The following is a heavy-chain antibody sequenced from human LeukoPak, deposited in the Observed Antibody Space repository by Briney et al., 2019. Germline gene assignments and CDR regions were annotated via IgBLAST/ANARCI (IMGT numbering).Heavy chain of an antibody. D-gene: IGHD5-12*01. CDR2: INPSGGST. CDR3: ARVKKSGYDTYYFDY. CDR1: GYTFTSYY. Sequence: ASVKVSCKASGYTFTSYYMHWVRQAPGQGLEWMGIINPSGGSTSYAQKFQGRVTMTRDTSTSTVYMELSSLRSEDTAVYYCARVKKSGYDTYYFDYWGQGTLVTVSS. V-gene: IGHV1-46*01. J-gene: IGHJ4*02.